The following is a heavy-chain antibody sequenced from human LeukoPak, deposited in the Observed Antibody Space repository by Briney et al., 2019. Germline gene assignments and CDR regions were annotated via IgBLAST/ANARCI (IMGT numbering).Heavy chain of an antibody. CDR2: IYHSGST. Sequence: SETLSLTCTVSGGSISSYYWSWIRQPPGKGREWIGYIYHSGSTNYNPSLKSRVTISADTSKNHFSLNLSPVTAADTAVYYCARHMGEAYFDYWGQGTLVTVSS. CDR1: GGSISSYY. V-gene: IGHV4-59*08. CDR3: ARHMGEAYFDY. J-gene: IGHJ4*02. D-gene: IGHD3-16*01.